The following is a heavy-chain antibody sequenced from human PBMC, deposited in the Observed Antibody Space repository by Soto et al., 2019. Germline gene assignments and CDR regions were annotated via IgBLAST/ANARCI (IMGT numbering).Heavy chain of an antibody. CDR1: GGSFSGYY. V-gene: IGHV4-34*01. J-gene: IGHJ5*02. CDR3: ARDVRSPLLNSSGWPLRKNWFDP. D-gene: IGHD6-19*01. CDR2: INHSGST. Sequence: SETLSLTCAVYGGSFSGYYWSWIRQPPGKGLEWIGEINHSGSTNYNPSLKSRVTISVDTSKNQFSLKLSSVTAADTAVYYCARDVRSPLLNSSGWPLRKNWFDPRGQRTPVTVSS.